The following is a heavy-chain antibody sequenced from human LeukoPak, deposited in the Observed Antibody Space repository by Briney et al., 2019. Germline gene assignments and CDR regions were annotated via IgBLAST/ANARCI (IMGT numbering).Heavy chain of an antibody. CDR1: GYTFTSYG. J-gene: IGHJ4*02. Sequence: ASVKVSFKASGYTFTSYGISWVRQAPGQGLEWMGWISANNGDTRHAQNLQGRVTMTTDASTSTAYMELRSLRSDDTAVYYCARVPPSAHQLLSSDYWGQGTQVTVSS. V-gene: IGHV1-18*04. CDR3: ARVPPSAHQLLSSDY. CDR2: ISANNGDT. D-gene: IGHD2-2*01.